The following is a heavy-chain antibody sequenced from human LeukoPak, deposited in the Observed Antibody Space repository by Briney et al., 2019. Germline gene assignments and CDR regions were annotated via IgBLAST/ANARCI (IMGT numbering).Heavy chain of an antibody. CDR1: GFTVSSNY. Sequence: GGSLRLSCAASGFTVSSNYMSWVRQAPGKGLEWVSVIYSGGSTYYAGSVKGRFTISRDNSKNTLYLQMNSLRAEDTAVYYCARHDFPWGGDDYWGQGTLVTVSS. D-gene: IGHD7-27*01. J-gene: IGHJ4*02. CDR3: ARHDFPWGGDDY. CDR2: IYSGGST. V-gene: IGHV3-66*04.